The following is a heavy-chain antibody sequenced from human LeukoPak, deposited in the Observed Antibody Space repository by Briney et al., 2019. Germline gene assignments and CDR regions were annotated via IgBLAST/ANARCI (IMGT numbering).Heavy chain of an antibody. Sequence: PGGSLRLSCAASGFTFDDYAMHWVRQAPGKGLEWVSGISWNSGSIGYADSVKGRFTISRDNAKNSLYLQMNSLRAEDTALYYCAKDLRRYGSGSCPDYWGQGTLVTVSS. CDR2: ISWNSGSI. CDR1: GFTFDDYA. J-gene: IGHJ4*02. D-gene: IGHD3-10*01. V-gene: IGHV3-9*01. CDR3: AKDLRRYGSGSCPDY.